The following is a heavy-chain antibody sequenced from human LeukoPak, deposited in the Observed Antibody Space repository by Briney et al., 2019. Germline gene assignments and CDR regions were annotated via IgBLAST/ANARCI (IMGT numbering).Heavy chain of an antibody. Sequence: SETLSLTCTVSGGSVSSGGYYWSWIRQPPGKGLEWIGYIYYSGSTNYNPSLKSRVTISVDTSKNQFSLKLSSVTAADTAVYYCARGTTTVTIPDYWGQGTLVTVSS. CDR1: GGSVSSGGYY. J-gene: IGHJ4*02. CDR2: IYYSGST. V-gene: IGHV4-61*08. D-gene: IGHD4-17*01. CDR3: ARGTTTVTIPDY.